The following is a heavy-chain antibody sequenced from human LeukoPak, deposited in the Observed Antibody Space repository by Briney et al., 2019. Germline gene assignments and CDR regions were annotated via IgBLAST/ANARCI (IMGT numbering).Heavy chain of an antibody. CDR3: ARGYCSSTSCYLDAFDI. CDR1: GGSFSGYY. CDR2: INHSGST. V-gene: IGHV4-34*01. Sequence: KPSETLSLTCAVYGGSFSGYYWSWIRQPPGKGLEWIGEINHSGSTNYNPSLKSRVTISVDTSKNQFSLKLSSVTAADTAVYYCARGYCSSTSCYLDAFDIWGQGTMVTVSS. J-gene: IGHJ3*02. D-gene: IGHD2-2*01.